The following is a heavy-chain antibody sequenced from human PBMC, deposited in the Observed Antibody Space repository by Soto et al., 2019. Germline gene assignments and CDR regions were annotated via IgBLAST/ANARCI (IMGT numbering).Heavy chain of an antibody. CDR3: ARTLFWSGYPFHY. J-gene: IGHJ4*02. CDR2: INTYNGNT. CDR1: GYTFTSYG. V-gene: IGHV1-18*01. D-gene: IGHD3-3*01. Sequence: QVQLVQSGAEVKKPGASVKVSCNASGYTFTSYGISWVRQAPGQGLEWMGWINTYNGNTNYVQKLQGRVTMTTDTXXXXXXXXXXXXXXXDTAVYYCARTLFWSGYPFHYWGQGTLVTVSS.